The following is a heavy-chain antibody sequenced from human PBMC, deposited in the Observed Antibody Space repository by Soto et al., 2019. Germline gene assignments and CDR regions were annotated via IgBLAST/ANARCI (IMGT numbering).Heavy chain of an antibody. V-gene: IGHV4-4*02. J-gene: IGHJ4*02. D-gene: IGHD6-13*01. CDR2: IYHSGST. Sequence: SETLSLTCAVSSGSISSSNWWSWVRQPPGKGLEWIGEIYHSGSTNYNPSLKSRVTISVDKSKNQFSLKLSSVTAADTAVYYCARDKETAAGTGYFDYWGQGTLVTVSS. CDR1: SGSISSSNW. CDR3: ARDKETAAGTGYFDY.